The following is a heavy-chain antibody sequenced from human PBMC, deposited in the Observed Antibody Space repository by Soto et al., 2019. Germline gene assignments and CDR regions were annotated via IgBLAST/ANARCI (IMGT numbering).Heavy chain of an antibody. Sequence: SETLSLTCTVSGGSISSGGYYWSWIRQHPGKGLEWIGYIYYSGSTYYNPSLKSRVTISVDTSKNQFSLKLSSVTAADTAVYYCAGGLVRGYYYYYYGMDVWGQGTTVTVSS. J-gene: IGHJ6*02. CDR1: GGSISSGGYY. D-gene: IGHD3-10*01. CDR3: AGGLVRGYYYYYYGMDV. V-gene: IGHV4-31*03. CDR2: IYYSGST.